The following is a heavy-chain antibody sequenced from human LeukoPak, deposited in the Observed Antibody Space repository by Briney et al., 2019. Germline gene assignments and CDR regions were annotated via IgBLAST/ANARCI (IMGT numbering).Heavy chain of an antibody. CDR3: ARDAVATIVDYYYYMDV. CDR1: GFTFTGHY. Sequence: ASVKVSCKASGFTFTGHYMHWVRQASGQGLEWMGLINPNSGGTIYAQKFQGRVTMTRDTSISTAYMELSRLRSDDTAVYYCARDAVATIVDYYYYMDVWGKGTTVTVSS. J-gene: IGHJ6*03. V-gene: IGHV1-2*02. D-gene: IGHD5-12*01. CDR2: INPNSGGT.